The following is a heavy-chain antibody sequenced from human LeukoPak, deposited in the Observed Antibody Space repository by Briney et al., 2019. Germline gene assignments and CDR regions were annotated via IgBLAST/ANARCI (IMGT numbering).Heavy chain of an antibody. Sequence: GSLRLSCAASGFTFTNVWMIWIRQPPGKGLEWIGEINHSGSTNYNPSLKSRVTISVDTSKNQFSLKLSSVTAADTAVYYCARHRGSGYYYGSGSYQGPFDYWGQGTLVTVSS. D-gene: IGHD3-10*01. V-gene: IGHV4-34*01. J-gene: IGHJ4*02. CDR1: GFTFTNVW. CDR3: ARHRGSGYYYGSGSYQGPFDY. CDR2: INHSGST.